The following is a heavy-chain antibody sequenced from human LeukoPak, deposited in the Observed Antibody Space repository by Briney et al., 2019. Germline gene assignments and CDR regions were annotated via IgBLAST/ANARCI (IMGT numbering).Heavy chain of an antibody. Sequence: SETLSLTCAVYGGSFSGYYWSWIRQPPGKGLEWIGSMYYSGSSDYNPSLKSRVTVSVDTSKNQFSLKLSSVTAADTAVYYCARHRWAVHYMDVWGKGTTVTISS. V-gene: IGHV4-34*01. CDR3: ARHRWAVHYMDV. D-gene: IGHD5-24*01. CDR1: GGSFSGYY. CDR2: MYYSGSS. J-gene: IGHJ6*03.